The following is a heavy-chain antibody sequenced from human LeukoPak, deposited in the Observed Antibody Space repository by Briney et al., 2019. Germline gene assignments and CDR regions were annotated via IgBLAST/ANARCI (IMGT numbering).Heavy chain of an antibody. CDR1: GFTFSSYG. V-gene: IGHV3-33*01. CDR3: ARDLGPWYSSSWSEAL. D-gene: IGHD6-13*01. J-gene: IGHJ4*02. CDR2: IWYDGSNK. Sequence: GGSLRLSCAASGFTFSSYGMHWVRQAPGKGLGWVAVIWYDGSNKYYADSVKARLTISRDNSKNTLYLQMNSLRAEDTAVYYCARDLGPWYSSSWSEALWGQGTLVTVSS.